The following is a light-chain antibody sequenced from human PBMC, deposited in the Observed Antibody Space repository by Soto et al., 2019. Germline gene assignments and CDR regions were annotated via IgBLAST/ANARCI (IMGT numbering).Light chain of an antibody. J-gene: IGKJ5*01. CDR2: GAS. Sequence: IVMTQSPATLSVSPGDRATLSCRASQSIRSDLAGCQQRPGQAPRRLLYGASTRATGIPARFSGSGSGREFTLTISSLQSEDFAVYYCQQYNNWPPITFGQGTRLEIK. V-gene: IGKV3-15*01. CDR3: QQYNNWPPIT. CDR1: QSIRSD.